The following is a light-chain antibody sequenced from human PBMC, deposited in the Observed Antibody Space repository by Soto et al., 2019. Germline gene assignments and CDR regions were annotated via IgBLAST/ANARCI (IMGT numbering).Light chain of an antibody. CDR2: EVT. J-gene: IGLJ1*01. Sequence: QSALTQPASVSGSPGQSITISCTGTSSDVGSYTLVSWYQQHPGEAPKLMIYEVTKRPSGVSNRFSGSKSGNTASLTISGLQAADEADYYCSLYTSENAYVFGTGTKLTVL. V-gene: IGLV2-14*02. CDR3: SLYTSENAYV. CDR1: SSDVGSYTL.